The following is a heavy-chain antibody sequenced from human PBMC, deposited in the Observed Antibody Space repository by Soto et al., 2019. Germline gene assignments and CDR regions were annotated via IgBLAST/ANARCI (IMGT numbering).Heavy chain of an antibody. CDR3: ATPFYCGGDCYPPAYYYYGMDV. Sequence: SVKVSCKASGYTFTSYGISWVRQAPGQGLEWMGRIIPILGIANYAQKFQGRVTITADKSTSTAYMELSSLRSEDTAVYYCATPFYCGGDCYPPAYYYYGMDVWGQGTTVTVSS. CDR2: IIPILGIA. CDR1: GYTFTSYG. J-gene: IGHJ6*02. D-gene: IGHD2-21*02. V-gene: IGHV1-69*04.